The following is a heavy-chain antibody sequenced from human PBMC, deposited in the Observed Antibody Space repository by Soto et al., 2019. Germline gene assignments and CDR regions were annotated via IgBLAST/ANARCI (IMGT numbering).Heavy chain of an antibody. D-gene: IGHD4-4*01. V-gene: IGHV4-61*01. CDR2: IYYSGST. Sequence: SETLSLTCTVSGGSVSSGSYYWSWIRQPPGKGLEWIGCIYYSGSTNYNPSLKSRVTISVDTSKNQFSLKLSSVTAADTAVYYCASLGGGYSNYDTQDNWFDPWGQGTLVTVSS. CDR3: ASLGGGYSNYDTQDNWFDP. CDR1: GGSVSSGSYY. J-gene: IGHJ5*02.